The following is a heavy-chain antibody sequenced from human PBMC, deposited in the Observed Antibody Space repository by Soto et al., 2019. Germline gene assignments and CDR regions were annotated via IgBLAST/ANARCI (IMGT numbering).Heavy chain of an antibody. J-gene: IGHJ4*02. Sequence: GGSPRLSCAASGFILSSHGMSWVRQSPEKGLEWVSAITPGGSTYQPDSVRGRFTISRDSSKNTLYLQMDSLRADDTAVYYCARTSCSGGTCYSSFDCWGQGTLVTVSS. CDR1: GFILSSHG. D-gene: IGHD2-15*01. V-gene: IGHV3-23*01. CDR3: ARTSCSGGTCYSSFDC. CDR2: ITPGGST.